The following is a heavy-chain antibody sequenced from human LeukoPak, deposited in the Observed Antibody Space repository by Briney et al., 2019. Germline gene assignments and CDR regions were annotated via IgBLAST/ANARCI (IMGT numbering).Heavy chain of an antibody. D-gene: IGHD1-26*01. CDR1: GGTFSSYA. CDR3: AREASYQYYFDY. J-gene: IGHJ4*02. CDR2: IIPIFGTA. Sequence: SVKVSCKASGGTFSSYAISWVRQAPGQGLEWMGGIIPIFGTANYAQKFQGRVTITADESTSTAYMELSSLRSEDTAVYYCAREASYQYYFDYWGQGTLVTVSS. V-gene: IGHV1-69*13.